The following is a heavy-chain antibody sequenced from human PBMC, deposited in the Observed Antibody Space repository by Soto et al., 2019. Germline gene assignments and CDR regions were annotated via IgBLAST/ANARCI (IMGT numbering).Heavy chain of an antibody. CDR1: GYTFTSYG. V-gene: IGHV1-18*01. Sequence: QVQLVQSGAEVKKPGASVKVSCKASGYTFTSYGISWVRQAPGQGLEWMGWISAYNGNTNYAQKLQGRVTMTTDTSTSKAYMELRSLRSDDTAVYYCARESIGYCSGGSCYPFDYWGQGTLVTVSS. CDR2: ISAYNGNT. D-gene: IGHD2-15*01. J-gene: IGHJ4*02. CDR3: ARESIGYCSGGSCYPFDY.